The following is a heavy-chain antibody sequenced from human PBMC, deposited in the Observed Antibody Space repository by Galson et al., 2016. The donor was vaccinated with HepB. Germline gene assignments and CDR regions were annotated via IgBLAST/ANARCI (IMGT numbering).Heavy chain of an antibody. CDR1: GYTFNNYY. Sequence: SVKVSCKASGYTFNNYYMHWVRQAPGQGPEWMGIINPSGDSTTYAQKFHGRVTMTRDTSTSTAYMELISLTSEDTAVDYWARVGEDIVATTAGFEHWGQGTLVTVSS. D-gene: IGHD5-12*01. CDR2: INPSGDST. V-gene: IGHV1-46*02. CDR3: ARVGEDIVATTAGFEH. J-gene: IGHJ4*02.